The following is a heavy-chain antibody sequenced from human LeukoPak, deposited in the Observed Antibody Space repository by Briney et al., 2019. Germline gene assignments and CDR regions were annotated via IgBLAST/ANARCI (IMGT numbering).Heavy chain of an antibody. Sequence: KPSETLSLTCTVSGYSISSGYYWGWIRQPPGKGLEWIGSIYHSGGTYYNPSLKSRVTLSVDTSKNQFSLKLSSVTAADTAVYYCARDNHSAASVDPWGQGTLVTVSS. CDR3: ARDNHSAASVDP. J-gene: IGHJ5*02. CDR2: IYHSGGT. V-gene: IGHV4-38-2*02. CDR1: GYSISSGYY. D-gene: IGHD1-14*01.